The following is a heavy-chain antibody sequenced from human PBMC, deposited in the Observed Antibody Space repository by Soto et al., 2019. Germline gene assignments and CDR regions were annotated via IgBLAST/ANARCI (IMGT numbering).Heavy chain of an antibody. CDR2: ISNDGSDK. CDR1: GFTFNNYG. J-gene: IGHJ3*01. CDR3: AKDQGIAASHGID. D-gene: IGHD6-13*01. Sequence: PGGSLRLSCAASGFTFNNYGMHWVRQAPGKGLEWVAVISNDGSDKYYADSVKGRLTISRDNSKDTLYLQMNSLRAEDTAVYYCAKDQGIAASHGIDWGQGTMVTVS. V-gene: IGHV3-30*18.